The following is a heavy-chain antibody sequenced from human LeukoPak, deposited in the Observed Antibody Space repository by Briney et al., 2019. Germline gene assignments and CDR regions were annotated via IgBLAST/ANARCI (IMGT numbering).Heavy chain of an antibody. D-gene: IGHD3-3*01. J-gene: IGHJ4*02. CDR2: IYSGGST. CDR1: GFTVSSNY. V-gene: IGHV3-66*02. Sequence: PGGSLRLSCAASGFTVSSNYMSWVRQAPGKGLEWVSVIYSGGSTYYADSVKGRFTISRDNSKNTLYLQINSLRAEDTAVYYCARSRTIFGVVRWYFDYWGQGTLVTVSS. CDR3: ARSRTIFGVVRWYFDY.